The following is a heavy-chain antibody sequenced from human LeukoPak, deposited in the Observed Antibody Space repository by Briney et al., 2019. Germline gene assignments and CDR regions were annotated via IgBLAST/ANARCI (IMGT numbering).Heavy chain of an antibody. D-gene: IGHD3-16*01. V-gene: IGHV3-7*01. CDR3: TRELWPADY. CDR1: GFTFSDYW. CDR2: IIKDGSDK. Sequence: GGSLRLSXEGSGFTFSDYWMGWVRQDPGKGLEWVANIIKDGSDKYYVDSVKGRFSISRDNAKNSVYLQMSGLRVEDTAVYYCTRELWPADYWGQGILVTVSS. J-gene: IGHJ4*02.